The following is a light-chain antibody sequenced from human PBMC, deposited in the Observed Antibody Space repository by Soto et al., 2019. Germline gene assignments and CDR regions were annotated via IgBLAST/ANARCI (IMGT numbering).Light chain of an antibody. CDR2: EVS. Sequence: QSVLTQPASVSGSPGQSITISCTGTSSDVGSYNYVSWYQQHPGKAPKLMIYEVSHRPSGVSDRFSGSKSGNTASLTISGLQAEDEGDYYCSSQTSSSEVFGTWTKLTVL. CDR3: SSQTSSSEV. J-gene: IGLJ1*01. CDR1: SSDVGSYNY. V-gene: IGLV2-14*01.